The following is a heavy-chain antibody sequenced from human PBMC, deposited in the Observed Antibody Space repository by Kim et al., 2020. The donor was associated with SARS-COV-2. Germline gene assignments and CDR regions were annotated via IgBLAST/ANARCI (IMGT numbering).Heavy chain of an antibody. V-gene: IGHV3-21*01. CDR3: ARDIVGRTFGVVTPYYYYGMDV. D-gene: IGHD3-3*01. CDR1: GFTFSSYS. J-gene: IGHJ6*02. Sequence: GGSLRLSCAASGFTFSSYSMNWVRQAPGKGLEWVSSISSSSSYIYYADSVKGRFTISRDNAKNSLYLQMNSLRAEDTAVYYCARDIVGRTFGVVTPYYYYGMDVWGQGTTVTVSS. CDR2: ISSSSSYI.